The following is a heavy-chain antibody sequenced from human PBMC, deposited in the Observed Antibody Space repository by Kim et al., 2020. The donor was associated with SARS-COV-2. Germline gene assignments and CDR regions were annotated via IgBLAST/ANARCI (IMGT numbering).Heavy chain of an antibody. Sequence: SETLSLTCTVSGGSISSSSYYWGWIRQPPGKGLEWIGSIYYSGSTYYNPSLKSRVTISVDTSKNQFSLKLSSVTAADTAVYYCARPLRMGATFYFDYWGQGTLVTVSS. D-gene: IGHD1-26*01. J-gene: IGHJ4*02. CDR1: GGSISSSSYY. CDR2: IYYSGST. V-gene: IGHV4-39*01. CDR3: ARPLRMGATFYFDY.